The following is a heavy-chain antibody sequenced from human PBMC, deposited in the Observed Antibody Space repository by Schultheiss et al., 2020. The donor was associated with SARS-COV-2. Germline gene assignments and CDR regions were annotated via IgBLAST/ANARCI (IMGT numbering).Heavy chain of an antibody. CDR3: ARGDGRSYGMDV. J-gene: IGHJ6*02. Sequence: SETLSLTCTVSGGSISSSSYYWGWIRQPPGKGLEWIGYIYYSGSTNYNPSLKSRVTKSTDTSKNQFSLKLSSVTAADTAVYYCARGDGRSYGMDVWGQGTTVTVSS. D-gene: IGHD2-21*02. V-gene: IGHV4-61*05. CDR1: GGSISSSSYY. CDR2: IYYSGST.